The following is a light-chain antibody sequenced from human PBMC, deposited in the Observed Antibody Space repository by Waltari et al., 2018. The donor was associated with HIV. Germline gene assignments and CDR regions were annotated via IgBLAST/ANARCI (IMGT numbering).Light chain of an antibody. Sequence: QSGLTQPPSASGTPGQRVTISCSGSSSNIGSNPVNWYQLLPRPAPNVAINNNHQLPSGFPERFSGSKSGTSASLDIFRLQSEDEAEYYCAAWDDSLNAVIFGGGTKLTVL. V-gene: IGLV1-44*01. CDR1: SSNIGSNP. CDR2: NNH. CDR3: AAWDDSLNAVI. J-gene: IGLJ2*01.